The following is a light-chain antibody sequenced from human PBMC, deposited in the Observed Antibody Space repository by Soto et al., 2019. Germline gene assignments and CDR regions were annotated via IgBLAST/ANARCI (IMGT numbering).Light chain of an antibody. V-gene: IGLV2-14*01. J-gene: IGLJ1*01. CDR2: DVS. Sequence: QSALTQPASVSGSPGQSITISCTGTSSDVGAYNYDSWYQQYPGEAPKVIIYDVSHRPEGVSNRFSGYKSGNTASLSICALETQDEADYYCSSYARATTYVFGTGTKLTVL. CDR3: SSYARATTYV. CDR1: SSDVGAYNY.